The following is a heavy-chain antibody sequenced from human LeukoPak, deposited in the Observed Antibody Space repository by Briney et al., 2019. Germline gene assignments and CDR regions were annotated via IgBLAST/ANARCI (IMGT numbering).Heavy chain of an antibody. J-gene: IGHJ5*02. CDR3: ARVGGYNYGSFDR. CDR2: IYYSGST. Sequence: PSETLSLTCTVSSGSLNTYYWSWIRQPPGKGLEWIGYIYYSGSTNYNPSLESRVTISVDTSKNQFSLRLSSVTAADTAVYYCARVGGYNYGSFDRWGQGTLVTVSS. CDR1: SGSLNTYY. V-gene: IGHV4-59*01. D-gene: IGHD5-18*01.